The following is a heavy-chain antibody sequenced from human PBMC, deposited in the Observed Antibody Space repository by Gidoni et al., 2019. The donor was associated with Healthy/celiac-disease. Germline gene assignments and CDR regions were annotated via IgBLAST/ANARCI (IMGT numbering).Heavy chain of an antibody. V-gene: IGHV3-23*01. Sequence: EVQLLESGGGLVQPGGSLRLSCAASGFTFSSYAMSWVRQAPGQGLAWVSAISGSCGSTYYADSVKGLFTISRDNSKNTLYLQINSLRAEDTAVYYCAKSTQVIVVVIYYFDYWGQGTLVTVSS. D-gene: IGHD3-22*01. CDR2: ISGSCGST. CDR1: GFTFSSYA. CDR3: AKSTQVIVVVIYYFDY. J-gene: IGHJ4*02.